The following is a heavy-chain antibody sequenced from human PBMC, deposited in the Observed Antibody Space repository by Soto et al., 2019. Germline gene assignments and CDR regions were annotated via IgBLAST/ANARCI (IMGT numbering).Heavy chain of an antibody. Sequence: QVQLVQSGAEAKKPGASVKVSCKASGYTFTSYGISWVRQAPGQGLEWMGWISAYNGNTNYAQKLQGRVTMPTDTSTSTAYMELRSLRSDDTAVYYCARDTSRTGAYYDFWSGYRNWFDPWGQGTLVTVSS. CDR3: ARDTSRTGAYYDFWSGYRNWFDP. CDR2: ISAYNGNT. J-gene: IGHJ5*02. CDR1: GYTFTSYG. V-gene: IGHV1-18*04. D-gene: IGHD3-3*01.